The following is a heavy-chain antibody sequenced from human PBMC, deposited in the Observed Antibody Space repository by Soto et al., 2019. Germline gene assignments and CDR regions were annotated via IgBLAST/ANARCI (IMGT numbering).Heavy chain of an antibody. V-gene: IGHV1-18*04. CDR3: ARGGVRSYYYYGMEV. D-gene: IGHD3-10*01. J-gene: IGHJ6*02. Sequence: ASVKISSKASCYTFTSYGIICVREAPGQGLEWMGWISAYNGNTNYAQKLQGRVTMTTDTSTSTAYMELRSLRSDDTAVYYCARGGVRSYYYYGMEVWRQGTTVPVSS. CDR1: CYTFTSYG. CDR2: ISAYNGNT.